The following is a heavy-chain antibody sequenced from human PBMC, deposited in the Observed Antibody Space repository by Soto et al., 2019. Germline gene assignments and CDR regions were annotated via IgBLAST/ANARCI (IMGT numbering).Heavy chain of an antibody. CDR2: INPSADST. D-gene: IGHD1-26*01. V-gene: IGHV1-46*01. CDR1: GYTFTNHF. Sequence: ASVKVSCKASGYTFTNHFIHWVRQAPGQGLEWMGIINPSADSTNYAQKFQGRVTVTRATSTSTVYMELRSLRSGDTAVYYCAREYGGSRVFDYWGQGTLVTVPS. J-gene: IGHJ4*02. CDR3: AREYGGSRVFDY.